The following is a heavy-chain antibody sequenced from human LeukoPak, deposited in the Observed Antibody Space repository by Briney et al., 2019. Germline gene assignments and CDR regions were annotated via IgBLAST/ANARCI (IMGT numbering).Heavy chain of an antibody. CDR3: ARDQEGFDY. V-gene: IGHV1-46*01. CDR2: IYPRDGST. Sequence: VKVSCKASGYTFTSNYIHWVRQAPGQGLEWMGMIYPRDGSTSYAQKFQGRVTVTRDTSTSTVHMELSGLRSEDTAVYYCARDQEGFDYWGQGTLVTVSS. J-gene: IGHJ4*02. CDR1: GYTFTSNY.